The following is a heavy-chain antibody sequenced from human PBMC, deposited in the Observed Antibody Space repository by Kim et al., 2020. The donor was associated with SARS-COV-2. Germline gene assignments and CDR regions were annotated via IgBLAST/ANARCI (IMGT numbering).Heavy chain of an antibody. CDR2: INHSGST. V-gene: IGHV4-34*01. CDR1: GGSFSGYY. CDR3: ARDGTFITMILFDY. D-gene: IGHD3-22*01. Sequence: SETLSLTCAVYGGSFSGYYWSWIRQPPGKGLEWIGEINHSGSTNYNPSLKSRVTISVDTSKNQFSLKLSSVTAADTAVYYCARDGTFITMILFDYWGQGTLVTVSS. J-gene: IGHJ4*02.